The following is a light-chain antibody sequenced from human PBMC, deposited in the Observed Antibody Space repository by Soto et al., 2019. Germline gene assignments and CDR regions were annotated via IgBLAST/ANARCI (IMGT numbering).Light chain of an antibody. CDR2: EVS. V-gene: IGLV2-14*01. CDR3: SSFTSTSTFV. Sequence: QSVLTQPSSLSGSPGRSITMSCTGTINDVGGCNYVSWFQQHPGKAPKLLIFEVSNRPSGVSHRFSGSKSGNTASLTISGLQAEDEADYYCSSFTSTSTFVFGSGTKVTVL. CDR1: INDVGGCNY. J-gene: IGLJ1*01.